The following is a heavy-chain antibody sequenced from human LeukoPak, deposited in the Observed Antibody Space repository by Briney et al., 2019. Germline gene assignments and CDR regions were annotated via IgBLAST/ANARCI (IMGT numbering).Heavy chain of an antibody. Sequence: RGESLKISCKGSGYSFTNYWIGWVRQMPGKGLEWMGIIYPGDSDTRYSPSFQGQVTISADKSISTAYLQWSSLKASDTAMYYCARRSRRIAAAGQIDYWGQGTLVTVSS. J-gene: IGHJ4*02. CDR2: IYPGDSDT. CDR1: GYSFTNYW. D-gene: IGHD6-13*01. V-gene: IGHV5-51*01. CDR3: ARRSRRIAAAGQIDY.